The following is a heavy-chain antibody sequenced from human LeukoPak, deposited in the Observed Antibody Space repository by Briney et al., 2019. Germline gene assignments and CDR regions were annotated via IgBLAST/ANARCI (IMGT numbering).Heavy chain of an antibody. Sequence: SETLSLTCAVSGYSISSGYYWGWIRQPPGKGLEWIGSIYHSGSTYYNPSLKSRVNISVDTSKNQFSLKLSSVTAAGTAVYYCARHDYLDRPGREYYFDYWGQGTLVTVSS. CDR3: ARHDYLDRPGREYYFDY. D-gene: IGHD4-11*01. CDR1: GYSISSGYY. CDR2: IYHSGST. V-gene: IGHV4-38-2*01. J-gene: IGHJ4*02.